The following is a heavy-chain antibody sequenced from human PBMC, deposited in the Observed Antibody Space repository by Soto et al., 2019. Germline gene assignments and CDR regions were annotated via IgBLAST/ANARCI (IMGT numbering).Heavy chain of an antibody. CDR2: INHSGST. CDR3: ARGPRGKLRFLEWSTRKYYFDY. V-gene: IGHV4-34*01. J-gene: IGHJ4*02. D-gene: IGHD3-3*01. Sequence: SSETLSLTCAVYGGSFSGYYWSWIRQPPGKWLEWIGEINHSGSTNYNPSLKSRVTISVDTSKNQFSLKLSSVTAADTAVYYCARGPRGKLRFLEWSTRKYYFDYWGQGTLVTVSS. CDR1: GGSFSGYY.